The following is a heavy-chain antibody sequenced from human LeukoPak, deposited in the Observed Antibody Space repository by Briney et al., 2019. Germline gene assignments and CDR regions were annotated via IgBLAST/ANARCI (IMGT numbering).Heavy chain of an antibody. D-gene: IGHD3-16*01. J-gene: IGHJ4*02. Sequence: GGFLRLSCAASGFTVSDNYLSWVRQAPGKGLQWVSFINSGGYTSYADSVKGRFTISRDNSKNTLYLQLNNLRADDTAVYYCARRPVNAYSFDSWGQGTLVTVSS. CDR3: ARRPVNAYSFDS. CDR2: INSGGYT. CDR1: GFTVSDNY. V-gene: IGHV3-53*01.